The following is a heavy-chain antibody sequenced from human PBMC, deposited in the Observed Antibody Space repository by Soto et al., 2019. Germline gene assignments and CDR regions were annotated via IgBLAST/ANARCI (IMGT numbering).Heavy chain of an antibody. D-gene: IGHD3-22*01. CDR2: INAGNGNT. V-gene: IGHV1-3*01. Sequence: ASVKVYCKASGYTFTSYAMHWVRQAPGPRLEWMGWINAGNGNTKYSQKFQGRVTITRDTSASTAYMELSSLRSEDTAVYYCAREWETTYYDSSGYPTYYGMDVWGQGTTVTVSS. CDR1: GYTFTSYA. CDR3: AREWETTYYDSSGYPTYYGMDV. J-gene: IGHJ6*02.